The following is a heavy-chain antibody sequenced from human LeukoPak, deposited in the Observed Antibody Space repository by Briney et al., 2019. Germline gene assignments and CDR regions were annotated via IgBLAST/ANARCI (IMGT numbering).Heavy chain of an antibody. J-gene: IGHJ4*02. CDR1: GFTFSTYS. D-gene: IGHD5-12*01. V-gene: IGHV3-48*01. CDR3: ARDGGYSGYDADC. Sequence: GGSLRLSCAASGFTFSTYSMKWVRQAPGKGLEWVSYISDSSAMYYADSVRGRFTISRENDKNLLFLQMNSLRAEDTAVYYCARDGGYSGYDADCWGQGTLVTVSS. CDR2: ISDSSAM.